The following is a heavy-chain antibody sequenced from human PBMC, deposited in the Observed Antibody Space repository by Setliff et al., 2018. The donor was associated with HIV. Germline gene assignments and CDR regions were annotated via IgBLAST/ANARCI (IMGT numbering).Heavy chain of an antibody. CDR3: ARDPPPRDGYNNIDY. Sequence: SETLSLTCAVCGGSFSGYNWNWIRQPPGKGLEWIGEINHSGRIDHNPSLKSRFTISRDNAKNSLYLQMNSLRAEDTAVYYCARDPPPRDGYNNIDYWGQGTLVTVSS. CDR2: INHSGRI. J-gene: IGHJ4*02. V-gene: IGHV4-34*10. CDR1: GGSFSGYN. D-gene: IGHD5-12*01.